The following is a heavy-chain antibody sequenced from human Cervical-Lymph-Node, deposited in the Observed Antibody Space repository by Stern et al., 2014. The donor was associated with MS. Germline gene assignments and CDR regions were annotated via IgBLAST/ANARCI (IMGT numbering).Heavy chain of an antibody. CDR2: IIPIFGTA. J-gene: IGHJ6*02. CDR1: GGTFSSYA. D-gene: IGHD6-19*01. CDR3: ARDHLLAGRYYYGMDV. V-gene: IGHV1-69*01. Sequence: VQLVESGAEVKKPGSSVKVSCKASGGTFSSYAISWVRQAPGQGLEWMGGIIPIFGTANYAQKFQGRVTITADESTSTAYMELSSLRSEDTGVYYCARDHLLAGRYYYGMDVWGQGTTVTVSS.